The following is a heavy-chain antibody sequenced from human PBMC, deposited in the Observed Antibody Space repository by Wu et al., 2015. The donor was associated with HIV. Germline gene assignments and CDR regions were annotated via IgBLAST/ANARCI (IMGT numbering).Heavy chain of an antibody. CDR1: GYTSTGHY. J-gene: IGHJ4*02. Sequence: QVQLLQSGAEVKKPGASVKVSCQTSGYTSTGHYTYWVRQAPGQRPEWMGWMNPNSGGTTFAPKFQGRITMTRDTSTSTAYLEVRGLRADDTAVYYCARDYCSGGFCHYFFDSWGQGTLVTVSS. CDR3: ARDYCSGGFCHYFFDS. CDR2: MNPNSGGT. D-gene: IGHD2-15*01. V-gene: IGHV1-2*02.